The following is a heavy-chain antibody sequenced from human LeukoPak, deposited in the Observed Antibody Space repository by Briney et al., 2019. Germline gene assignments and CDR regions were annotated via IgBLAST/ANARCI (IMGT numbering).Heavy chain of an antibody. Sequence: GGSLRLSCAASGFTFTDHYMTWIRQAPGRGLEWVAYADNSGSATYYADSVKGRFTISRDNAKNSLYLQMNSLRAEDTAVYYCARMYCSSTSCRPKTYYYYGMDVWGQGTTVTVSS. V-gene: IGHV3-11*04. D-gene: IGHD2-2*01. J-gene: IGHJ6*02. CDR2: ADNSGSAT. CDR1: GFTFTDHY. CDR3: ARMYCSSTSCRPKTYYYYGMDV.